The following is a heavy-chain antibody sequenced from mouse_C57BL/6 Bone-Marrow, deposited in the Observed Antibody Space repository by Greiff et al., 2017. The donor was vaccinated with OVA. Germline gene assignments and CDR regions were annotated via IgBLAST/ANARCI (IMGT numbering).Heavy chain of an antibody. CDR1: GYTFTSYG. CDR3: ARAPCSYYGSSLYYAMDY. V-gene: IGHV1-81*01. J-gene: IGHJ4*01. CDR2: IYPRSGNT. Sequence: QVQLQQSGPELARPGASVKLSCKASGYTFTSYGISWVKQRTGQGLEWIGEIYPRSGNTCYNEKFKGKATLTADKSSITAYMELRSLTSEDSAVYFCARAPCSYYGSSLYYAMDYWGQGTSVTVSS. D-gene: IGHD1-1*01.